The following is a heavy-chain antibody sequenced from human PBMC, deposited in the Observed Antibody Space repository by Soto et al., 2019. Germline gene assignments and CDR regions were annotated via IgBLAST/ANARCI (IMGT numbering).Heavy chain of an antibody. CDR1: GFTFSSYA. D-gene: IGHD1-26*01. CDR3: ARDGGSYPKSWFDP. CDR2: ISYDGSNK. J-gene: IGHJ5*02. V-gene: IGHV3-30-3*01. Sequence: QVQLVESGGGVVQPGRSLRLSCAAAGFTFSSYAMHWVRQAPGKGLEWVAVISYDGSNKYYADSVKGRFTISRDNSKNTLYLQMNSLRAEDTAVYYCARDGGSYPKSWFDPWCQGTLVTVSS.